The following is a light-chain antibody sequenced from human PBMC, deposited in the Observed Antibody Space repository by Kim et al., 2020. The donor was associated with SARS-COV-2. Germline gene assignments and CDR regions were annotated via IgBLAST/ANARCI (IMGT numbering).Light chain of an antibody. CDR2: GAS. V-gene: IGKV3-20*01. J-gene: IGKJ5*01. CDR3: QQYASTPIT. Sequence: EIVLTQSPGTLALSPGERATLSCRASQSVKSNLLAWHQQKPGQAPRRLIYGASSRATGIPDRFSGSGSGTDFTLTISRLEPEDFAVYFCQQYASTPITFGQGTRLEIK. CDR1: QSVKSNL.